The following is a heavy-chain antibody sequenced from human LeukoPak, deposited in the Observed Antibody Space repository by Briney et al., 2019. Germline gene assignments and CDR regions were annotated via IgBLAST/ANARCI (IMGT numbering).Heavy chain of an antibody. J-gene: IGHJ4*02. CDR3: TRDIGGRSAY. CDR2: LNEDGGIT. Sequence: PGMSLRLSCEASGFSFSSFWMHWVPQAPGEGLVCVSRLNEDGGITNYADFAKGRYTISRDNARNTLYLQMNSLSADDTAVYYCTRDIGGRSAYWGQGTLVTVST. V-gene: IGHV3-74*01. CDR1: GFSFSSFW. D-gene: IGHD3-16*01.